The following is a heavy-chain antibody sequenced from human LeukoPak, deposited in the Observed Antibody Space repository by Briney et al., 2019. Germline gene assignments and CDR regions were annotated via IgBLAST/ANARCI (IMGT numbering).Heavy chain of an antibody. CDR3: VTAAHFDY. V-gene: IGHV5-51*01. D-gene: IGHD6-13*01. CDR1: GYRFTSYW. Sequence: GESLKISCKGSGYRFTSYWIGWVRQMPGKGLEWMAIIYAGDSDTGYSPSFQGQVTISVDKSISTAYLQWSSLKASDTAIYYCVTAAHFDYWGQGTLVTVSS. CDR2: IYAGDSDT. J-gene: IGHJ4*02.